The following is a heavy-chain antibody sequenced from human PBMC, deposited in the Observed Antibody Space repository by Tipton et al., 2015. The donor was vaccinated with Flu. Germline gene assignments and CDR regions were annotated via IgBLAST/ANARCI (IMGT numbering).Heavy chain of an antibody. CDR2: ISGSGGST. J-gene: IGHJ4*02. D-gene: IGHD2-21*02. V-gene: IGHV3-23*01. Sequence: SLRLSCGASGFTFSSYAMTWVRQAPGKGLEWVSAISGSGGSTNYADSVKGRFTISRDNSKNSVYLQMDSLRAEDTAMYYCFGSGGDSYWGQGILVTVSS. CDR3: FGSGGDSY. CDR1: GFTFSSYA.